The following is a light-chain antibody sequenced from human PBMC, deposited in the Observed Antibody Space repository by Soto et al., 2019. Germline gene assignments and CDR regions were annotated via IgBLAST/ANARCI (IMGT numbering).Light chain of an antibody. CDR1: QSSSNW. J-gene: IGKJ2*01. Sequence: DIQMTQSPSTLSASVGDRVTITCRASQSSSNWLAWYQQKPGKAPKRLIYGASSLESGVPSRFSGRGSGTEFTLTISSLQPDDFANYYCQQYNSYSPFFGQGTKLEIK. V-gene: IGKV1-5*01. CDR3: QQYNSYSPF. CDR2: GAS.